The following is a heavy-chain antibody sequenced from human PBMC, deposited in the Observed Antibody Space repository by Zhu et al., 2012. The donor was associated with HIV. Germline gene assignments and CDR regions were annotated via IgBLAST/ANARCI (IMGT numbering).Heavy chain of an antibody. Sequence: QVQLQESGPGLVKPSETLSLTCTVSGYSISSGYYWGWIRQSPGKGLEWTGSIHYSGSTYYNPSLKSRVTMSVDTSKNQFSLKLNSVTAADTAVYYCANHDYGDYYAFDIWGQGQWSPSLQ. CDR1: GYSISSGYY. CDR2: IHYSGST. V-gene: IGHV4-38-2*02. D-gene: IGHD4-17*01. J-gene: IGHJ3*02. CDR3: ANHDYGDYYAFDI.